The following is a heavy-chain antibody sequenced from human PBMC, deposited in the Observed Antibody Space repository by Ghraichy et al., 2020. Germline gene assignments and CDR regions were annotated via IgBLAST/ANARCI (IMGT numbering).Heavy chain of an antibody. V-gene: IGHV3-30*02. J-gene: IGHJ4*02. CDR2: IRYDGSNK. CDR3: AKDHSNYDSSGSYFDY. Sequence: SCAASGFTFSSYGMHWVRQAPGKGLEWVAFIRYDGSNKYYADSVKGRFTIFRDNSKNTLYLQMNSLRAEDTAVYYCAKDHSNYDSSGSYFDYWGQGTLVTVSS. CDR1: GFTFSSYG. D-gene: IGHD3-22*01.